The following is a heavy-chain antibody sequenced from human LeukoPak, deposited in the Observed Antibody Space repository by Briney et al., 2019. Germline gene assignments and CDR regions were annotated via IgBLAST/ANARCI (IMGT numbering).Heavy chain of an antibody. J-gene: IGHJ4*02. CDR3: ASLRTGDFDY. CDR2: IYYSGST. V-gene: IGHV4-39*01. Sequence: SETLSLTCTVSGGSISSSSYYWGWIRQPPGKGLEWIGNIYYSGSTYYNPSFKSRLTISVDTSKNQFSLKLSSVTAADTAVYYCASLRTGDFDYWGQGALVTVSS. CDR1: GGSISSSSYY. D-gene: IGHD3-10*01.